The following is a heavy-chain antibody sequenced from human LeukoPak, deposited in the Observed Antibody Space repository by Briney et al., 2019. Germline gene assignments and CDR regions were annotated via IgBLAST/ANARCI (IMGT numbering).Heavy chain of an antibody. J-gene: IGHJ4*02. CDR1: GFTFDSYA. CDR3: WKGLVAGAATPSFDF. D-gene: IGHD2-15*01. CDR2: ISGSGGST. Sequence: GGSLGLSCAASGFTFDSYAMSWVRQTPGKGLEWVSTISGSGGSTYYANSVKGRFTISRDNSKNTLYLQMNSLRAEDTAVYFCWKGLVAGAATPSFDFWGQGTLVTLSS. V-gene: IGHV3-23*01.